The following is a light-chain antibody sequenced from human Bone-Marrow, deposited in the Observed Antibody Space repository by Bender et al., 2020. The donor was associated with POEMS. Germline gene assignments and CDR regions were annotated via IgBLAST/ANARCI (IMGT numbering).Light chain of an antibody. V-gene: IGLV2-23*01. CDR3: CSYTGITTWV. CDR1: SSDVGSYNL. J-gene: IGLJ3*02. CDR2: EDT. Sequence: QSALTQPSSVSGSLGQSITISCTGTSSDVGSYNLVSWYQHLPGEAPKLVIHEDTKRPSGVSSRFSGSKSGSTASLTISGLQAEDEADYYCCSYTGITTWVFGGGTRLTVL.